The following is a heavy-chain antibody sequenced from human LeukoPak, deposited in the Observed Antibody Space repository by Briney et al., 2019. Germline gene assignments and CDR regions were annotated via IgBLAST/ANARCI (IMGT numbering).Heavy chain of an antibody. CDR3: AREGGYSYGYYFDY. J-gene: IGHJ4*02. D-gene: IGHD5-18*01. Sequence: SETLSLTCTVSGGSISTSNYYWGWIRQPPGKGLEWIGSVYYSGNTYYNPSLKSRVTISVDTSKNQFSLKLSSVTAADTAVYYCAREGGYSYGYYFDYWGQGTLVTVSS. CDR2: VYYSGNT. V-gene: IGHV4-39*07. CDR1: GGSISTSNYY.